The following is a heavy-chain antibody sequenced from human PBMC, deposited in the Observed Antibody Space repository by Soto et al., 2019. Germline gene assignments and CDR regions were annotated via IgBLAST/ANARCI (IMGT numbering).Heavy chain of an antibody. D-gene: IGHD2-21*02. Sequence: ASVKVSCKTSGYPFTDYFIHWVRQAPGQGLEWMGIISLYHHSTSYAQKFQGRLTVTADTSTTTVYMDLSSLTSEDSAVYWCARELYSCGGDCHYYMDYSGQGTMVTV. V-gene: IGHV1-46*01. J-gene: IGHJ4*02. CDR2: ISLYHHST. CDR1: GYPFTDYF. CDR3: ARELYSCGGDCHYYMDY.